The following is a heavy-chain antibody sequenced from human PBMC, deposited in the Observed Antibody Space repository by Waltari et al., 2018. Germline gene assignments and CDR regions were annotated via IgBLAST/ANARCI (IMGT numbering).Heavy chain of an antibody. D-gene: IGHD6-19*01. CDR2: IYYSGST. V-gene: IGHV4-39*07. CDR1: GGSISSSSYY. J-gene: IGHJ4*02. Sequence: QLQLQASGPGLVKPSETLSLTCTVSGGSISSSSYYWGWIRQPPGKGLEWIGSIYYSGSTYYNPSLKSRVTISVDTSKNQFSLKLSSVTAADTAVYYCALLLSSGCTAYWGQGTLVTVSS. CDR3: ALLLSSGCTAY.